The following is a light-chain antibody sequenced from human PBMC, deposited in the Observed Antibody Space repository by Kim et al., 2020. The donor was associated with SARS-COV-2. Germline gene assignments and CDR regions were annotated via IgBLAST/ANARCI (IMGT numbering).Light chain of an antibody. J-gene: IGKJ5*01. V-gene: IGKV1-16*01. Sequence: ASVGDRITITCRASQDITDYLAWFQQRPGKAPKSLIFAASSLQSGVPSRFSGAGSGTHFTLTISSLQPEDFATYYCQQYSSNSPTFGQGTRLEIK. CDR1: QDITDY. CDR2: AAS. CDR3: QQYSSNSPT.